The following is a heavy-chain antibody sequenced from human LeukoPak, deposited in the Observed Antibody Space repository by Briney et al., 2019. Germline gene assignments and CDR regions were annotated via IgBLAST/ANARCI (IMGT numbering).Heavy chain of an antibody. CDR3: TTRRVPTTVVRGFDYFDY. D-gene: IGHD4-23*01. CDR1: GFTFSSYW. J-gene: IGHJ4*02. CDR2: IKSKTDGGTT. V-gene: IGHV3-15*01. Sequence: GGSLRLSCAASGFTFSSYWMHWVRQAPGKGLEWVGRIKSKTDGGTTDYAAPVKGRFTISRDDSKNTLYLQMNSLKTEDTAVYYCTTRRVPTTVVRGFDYFDYWGQGTLVTVSS.